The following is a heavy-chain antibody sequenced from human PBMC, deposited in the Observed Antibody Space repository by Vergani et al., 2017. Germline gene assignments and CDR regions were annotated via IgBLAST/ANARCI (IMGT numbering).Heavy chain of an antibody. V-gene: IGHV4-39*01. D-gene: IGHD6-19*01. Sequence: QLQLQESGPGLVKPSATLSLTCSVSGASIRSSNYYWGWIRQPPGKGLEWIASIYYSGSTYYNPSLKSRVTISVDTSKNQFSLKLRSVTAAATAVYFCARHATVEWLVKLGWIDPWGKGILVTVAS. CDR1: GASIRSSNYY. CDR2: IYYSGST. CDR3: ARHATVEWLVKLGWIDP. J-gene: IGHJ5*02.